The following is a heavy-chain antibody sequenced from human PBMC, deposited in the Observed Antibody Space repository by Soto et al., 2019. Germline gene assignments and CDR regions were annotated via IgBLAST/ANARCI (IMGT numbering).Heavy chain of an antibody. V-gene: IGHV3-15*01. D-gene: IGHD6-13*01. CDR3: TTGTSSSWTPDFDY. Sequence: GGSLRLSCAASGFTFSNAWMNWVRQAPGKGLEWVGRIKSKTDGGTTDYAAPVKGRSTISRDDSKNTLYLQMNSLKTEDTAVYYCTTGTSSSWTPDFDYWGQGTLVTVSS. J-gene: IGHJ4*02. CDR1: GFTFSNAW. CDR2: IKSKTDGGTT.